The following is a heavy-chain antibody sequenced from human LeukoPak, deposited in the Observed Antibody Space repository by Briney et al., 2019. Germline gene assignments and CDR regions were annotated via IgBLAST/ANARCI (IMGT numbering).Heavy chain of an antibody. D-gene: IGHD3-16*02. J-gene: IGHJ4*02. CDR1: GFTFSSYA. V-gene: IGHV3-30*04. CDR2: ISYDGSNK. CDR3: AKDPTPLALYYFDY. Sequence: PGGSLRLSCAASGFTFSSYATHWVRQAPGKGLEWVAVISYDGSNKYYADSVKGRFTISRDNSKNTLYLQMNSLRAEDTAVYYCAKDPTPLALYYFDYWGQGTLVTVSS.